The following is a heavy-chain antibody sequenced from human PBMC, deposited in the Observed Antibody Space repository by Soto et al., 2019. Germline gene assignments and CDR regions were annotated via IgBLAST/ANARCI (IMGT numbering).Heavy chain of an antibody. CDR1: GGTFNRYA. CDR2: IIAMFRSA. V-gene: IGHV1-69*01. CDR3: AREGGHNYGLGRGHPFDS. D-gene: IGHD4-17*01. Sequence: QVQLVQSGAEVKKSGSSVKVSCKASGGTFNRYAISWVRQAPGQGLEWMGGIIAMFRSANYAQKFHGRVTITADESTNTAYMEMSSLRSDDTAVYYCAREGGHNYGLGRGHPFDSWGQGTRVTVSS. J-gene: IGHJ5*01.